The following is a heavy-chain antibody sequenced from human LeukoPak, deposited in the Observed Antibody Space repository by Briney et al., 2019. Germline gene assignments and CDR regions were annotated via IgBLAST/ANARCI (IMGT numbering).Heavy chain of an antibody. CDR2: IWYDGSNK. D-gene: IGHD3-22*01. CDR3: ARALFNYDSSGLTY. V-gene: IGHV3-33*01. J-gene: IGHJ4*02. Sequence: GRSLRLSCAASGFTFSSYGMHWVRQAPGKGLEWVALIWYDGSNKYYADSVKGRFTISRDNSKNTLYLQKNSLRAEDTAVYYCARALFNYDSSGLTYWGQGTLVTVSS. CDR1: GFTFSSYG.